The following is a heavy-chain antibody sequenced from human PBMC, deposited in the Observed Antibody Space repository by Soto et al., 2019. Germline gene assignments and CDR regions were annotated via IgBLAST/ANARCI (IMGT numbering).Heavy chain of an antibody. CDR1: GGSISSSNW. D-gene: IGHD2-2*01. J-gene: IGHJ3*02. V-gene: IGHV4-4*02. Sequence: QVQLQESGPGLVKPSGTLSLTCAVSGGSISSSNWWSWVRQPPGKGLEWIGEIYHSGSTNYNPSLKSRVTLSVDKSKNQFSLKLSSVTAADTAVYYCAREQYHRSLNDAFDIWGQGTMVTVSS. CDR3: AREQYHRSLNDAFDI. CDR2: IYHSGST.